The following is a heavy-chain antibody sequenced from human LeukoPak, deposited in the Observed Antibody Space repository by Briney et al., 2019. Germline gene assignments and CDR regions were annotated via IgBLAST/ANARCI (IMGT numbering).Heavy chain of an antibody. J-gene: IGHJ4*02. CDR3: TTDDHDYGGNSFDY. D-gene: IGHD4-23*01. CDR1: GFTFSNAW. Sequence: PGGSLRLSCAASGFTFSNAWMSWVRQAPGKGLERVGRIKSKTDGGTTDYAAPVKGRFTISRDDSKNTLYLQMNSLKTEDTAVYYCTTDDHDYGGNSFDYWGQGTLVTVSS. CDR2: IKSKTDGGTT. V-gene: IGHV3-15*01.